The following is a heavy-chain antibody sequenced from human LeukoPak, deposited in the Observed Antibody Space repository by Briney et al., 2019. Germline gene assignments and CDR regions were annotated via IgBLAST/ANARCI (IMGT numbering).Heavy chain of an antibody. Sequence: SVKVSCKASGFTFTSSAGQWVRQARGQRLEWIGWIVVGSGNTNYAQKFQERVTITRDMSTSTAYMELSSLRSEDTAVYYCAADKYCSGGSCYYYYMDVWGKGTTVTVSS. CDR3: AADKYCSGGSCYYYYMDV. J-gene: IGHJ6*03. CDR2: IVVGSGNT. D-gene: IGHD2-15*01. CDR1: GFTFTSSA. V-gene: IGHV1-58*01.